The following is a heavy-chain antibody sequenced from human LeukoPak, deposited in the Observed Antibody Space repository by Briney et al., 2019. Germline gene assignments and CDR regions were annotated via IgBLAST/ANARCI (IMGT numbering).Heavy chain of an antibody. J-gene: IGHJ4*02. V-gene: IGHV3-23*01. CDR3: AKIQASFYGGKARNYFDY. CDR2: ISGSGGST. CDR1: GFTFSSYA. D-gene: IGHD4-23*01. Sequence: GGSLRLSCAASGFTFSSYAVSWVRQAPGKGLEWVSAISGSGGSTYYADSVKGRFTISRDNSKNTLYLQMNSLRAEDTAVYYCAKIQASFYGGKARNYFDYWGQGTLVTVSS.